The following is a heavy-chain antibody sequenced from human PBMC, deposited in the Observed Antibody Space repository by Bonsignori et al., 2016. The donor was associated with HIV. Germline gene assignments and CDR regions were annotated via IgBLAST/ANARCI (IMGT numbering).Heavy chain of an antibody. V-gene: IGHV1-2*02. CDR2: INPNSGAT. D-gene: IGHD2/OR15-2a*01. J-gene: IGHJ3*02. CDR3: AREGKNVRQVLDDAFDI. CDR1: GYTFTGYY. Sequence: ASVKVSCKASGYTFTGYYIHWLRQAPGQGLEWMGWINPNSGATLYAQRSQGRVTMTSDTSISTAYMDLSRLLSDDTAIYYCAREGKNVRQVLDDAFDIWGQGTMVTVSS.